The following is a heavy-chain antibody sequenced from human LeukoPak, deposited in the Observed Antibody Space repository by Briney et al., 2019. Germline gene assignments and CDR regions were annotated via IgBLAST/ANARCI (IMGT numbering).Heavy chain of an antibody. CDR3: ARAFYWDPPGNYFDY. D-gene: IGHD3-9*01. V-gene: IGHV1-3*01. CDR1: GYTFTSYA. J-gene: IGHJ4*02. Sequence: EASVKVSCKASGYTFTSYAMHWVRQAPGQRLERMGWINAGNGNTKYSQKFQGRVTITRDTSASTAYMELSSLRSEDTAVYYCARAFYWDPPGNYFDYWGQGTLVTVSS. CDR2: INAGNGNT.